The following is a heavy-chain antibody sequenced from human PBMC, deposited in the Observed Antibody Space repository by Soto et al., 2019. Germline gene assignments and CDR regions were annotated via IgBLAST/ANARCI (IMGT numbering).Heavy chain of an antibody. CDR1: GVSFSSYA. Sequence: GASVTVSCKASGVSFSSYAISWMRQAPGQGLEWMGGIIPIFGTANYAQKFQGRVTITADESTSTAYMELSSLRSEDTAVYYCARGRPSGVRYFDYYGMDVWGQGTTVTVSS. CDR3: ARGRPSGVRYFDYYGMDV. D-gene: IGHD3-9*01. CDR2: IIPIFGTA. J-gene: IGHJ6*02. V-gene: IGHV1-69*13.